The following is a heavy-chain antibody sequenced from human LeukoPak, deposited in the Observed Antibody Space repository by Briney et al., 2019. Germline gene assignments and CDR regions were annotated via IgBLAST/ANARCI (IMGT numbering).Heavy chain of an antibody. CDR1: GYTFTGYY. J-gene: IGHJ6*02. CDR2: INAGNGNT. D-gene: IGHD3-10*01. V-gene: IGHV1-3*01. Sequence: ASVKVSCKASGYTFTGYYMHWVRQAPGQGLEWMGWINAGNGNTKYSQKFQGRVTITRDTSASTAYMELSSLRSEDTAVYYCAKWSLVNYYGMDVWGQGTTVTVSS. CDR3: AKWSLVNYYGMDV.